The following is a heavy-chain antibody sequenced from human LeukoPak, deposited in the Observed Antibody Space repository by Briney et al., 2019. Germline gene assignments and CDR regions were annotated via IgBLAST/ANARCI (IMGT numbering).Heavy chain of an antibody. Sequence: GGSLRLSCAASGFTFSSYAMSWVRQAPGKGLEWVSAISGSGGSTYYADSVKGRFTISRDNAKNSLYLQMNSLRAEDTAVYYCARIGFVDTAMDTDYWGQGTLVTVSS. CDR3: ARIGFVDTAMDTDY. J-gene: IGHJ4*02. V-gene: IGHV3-23*01. CDR2: ISGSGGST. CDR1: GFTFSSYA. D-gene: IGHD5-18*01.